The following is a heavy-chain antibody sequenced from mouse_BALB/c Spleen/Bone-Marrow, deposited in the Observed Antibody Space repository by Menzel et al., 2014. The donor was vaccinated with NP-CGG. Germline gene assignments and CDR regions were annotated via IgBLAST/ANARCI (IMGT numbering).Heavy chain of an antibody. CDR2: IYPGSGNT. Sequence: VQLQQSGAELARPGASVKLSCKASGHTFTDYYINWVKQRTGQGLEWIGEIYPGSGNTYYNEKFKGKATLTADKSSSTAYMQLSSLTSEDSAVYFCARREYGNGGFAYWGQGALVTVSA. V-gene: IGHV1-77*01. D-gene: IGHD2-10*02. J-gene: IGHJ3*01. CDR1: GHTFTDYY. CDR3: ARREYGNGGFAY.